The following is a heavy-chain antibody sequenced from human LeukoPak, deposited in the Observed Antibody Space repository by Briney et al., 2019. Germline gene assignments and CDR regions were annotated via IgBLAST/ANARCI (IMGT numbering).Heavy chain of an antibody. Sequence: ASVKVSCKASGYTFTSYGISWVRQAPGQGLEWMGWISAYNGNTNYAQKLQGRVTMTTDTSTSTAYMELRSLRSDDTAVYYCARVGPLWFGELFGSWFDPWGQGTLVTVSS. CDR1: GYTFTSYG. V-gene: IGHV1-18*01. D-gene: IGHD3-10*01. CDR2: ISAYNGNT. J-gene: IGHJ5*02. CDR3: ARVGPLWFGELFGSWFDP.